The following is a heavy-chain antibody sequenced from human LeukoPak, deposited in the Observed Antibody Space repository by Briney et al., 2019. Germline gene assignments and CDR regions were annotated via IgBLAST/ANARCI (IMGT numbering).Heavy chain of an antibody. V-gene: IGHV4-39*01. CDR3: APKPAYYDSSGSTDY. CDR2: IYYSGST. Sequence: SETLSLTCTVSGGSISSSSYYWGWIRQPPGKGLEWIGSIYYSGSTYYNPSLKGRVTISVDTSKDQFSLKLSSVTAADTAVYYCAPKPAYYDSSGSTDYWGQGTLVTVSS. CDR1: GGSISSSSYY. D-gene: IGHD3-22*01. J-gene: IGHJ4*02.